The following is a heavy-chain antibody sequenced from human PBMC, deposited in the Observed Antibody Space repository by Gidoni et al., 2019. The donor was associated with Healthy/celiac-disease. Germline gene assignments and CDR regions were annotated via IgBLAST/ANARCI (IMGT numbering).Heavy chain of an antibody. D-gene: IGHD2-15*01. CDR2: ISSSRSYI. Sequence: EVQLVESGGRLVKPEGPLRLSCSASGCPSSRYIVNWVRQAPGKGLERVSHISSSRSYIFYADSGKGRFTISRDNAKNSLYLQMNSLRAEDTAVYYCARVGAEYCSGGSCYYLGYWGQGTLVTVSS. J-gene: IGHJ4*02. CDR3: ARVGAEYCSGGSCYYLGY. CDR1: GCPSSRYI. V-gene: IGHV3-21*01.